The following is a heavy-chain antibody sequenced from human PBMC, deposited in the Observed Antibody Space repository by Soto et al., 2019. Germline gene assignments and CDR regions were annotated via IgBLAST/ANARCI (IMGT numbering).Heavy chain of an antibody. D-gene: IGHD6-25*01. J-gene: IGHJ3*02. CDR3: ARDRSAAAGTGPGAFDI. Sequence: ASVKVSCKASGYTFPSYYMHWVRQAPGQGLEWMGIINPSGGSTSYAQKFQGRVTMTRDTSTSTVYMELSSLRSEDTAVYYCARDRSAAAGTGPGAFDIWGQGTMVTVSS. V-gene: IGHV1-46*01. CDR1: GYTFPSYY. CDR2: INPSGGST.